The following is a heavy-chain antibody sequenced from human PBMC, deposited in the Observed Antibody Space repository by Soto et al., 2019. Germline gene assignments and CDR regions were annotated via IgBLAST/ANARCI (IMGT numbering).Heavy chain of an antibody. CDR2: ISASNGNT. J-gene: IGHJ6*02. D-gene: IGHD2-8*01. CDR3: ARDSVRYCRDGVGYRVYYCDAMDV. Sequence: QVQFVQSGAEVRNSGASVKVSCKASGYTFTSYGFSWVRQAPGQGLEWMGWISASNGNTNYAQKLQGRVTMTTDTSTGTAYMELRRLRSDDTATYYCARDSVRYCRDGVGYRVYYCDAMDVWGQGTTVTVS. CDR1: GYTFTSYG. V-gene: IGHV1-18*01.